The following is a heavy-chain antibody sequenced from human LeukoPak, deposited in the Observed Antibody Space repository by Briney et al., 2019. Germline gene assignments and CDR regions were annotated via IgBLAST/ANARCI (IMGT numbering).Heavy chain of an antibody. D-gene: IGHD4-17*01. Sequence: SETLSLTCAVYGGSFSGYYWSWIRRPPGKGLEWIGEINHSGSTNYNPSLKSRVTISVDTSKNQFSLKLSSVTAADTAVYYCARATYDYGDFPYAFDIWGQGTMVTVSS. V-gene: IGHV4-34*01. CDR1: GGSFSGYY. J-gene: IGHJ3*02. CDR3: ARATYDYGDFPYAFDI. CDR2: INHSGST.